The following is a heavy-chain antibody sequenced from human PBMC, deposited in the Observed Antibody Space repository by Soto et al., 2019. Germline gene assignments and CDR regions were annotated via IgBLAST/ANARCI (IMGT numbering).Heavy chain of an antibody. CDR2: ISYDGSNK. Sequence: GGSLRLSCAASGFTFSSYDMHWARQAPGKGLEWVAVISYDGSNKYYADSVKGRFTISRDNSKNTLYLQMNSLRAEDTAMYYCAKDGPYDTTLGAFDIWGQGTMVTVSS. CDR3: AKDGPYDTTLGAFDI. J-gene: IGHJ3*02. D-gene: IGHD3-22*01. V-gene: IGHV3-30*18. CDR1: GFTFSSYD.